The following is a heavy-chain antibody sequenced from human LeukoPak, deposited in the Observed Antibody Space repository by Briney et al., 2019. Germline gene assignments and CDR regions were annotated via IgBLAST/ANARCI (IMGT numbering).Heavy chain of an antibody. D-gene: IGHD7-27*01. CDR3: ARALTGATYYYYGMDV. CDR2: MNPNSGNT. Sequence: GASVKVSCKASGYSFSTFDINWVRQAPGQGPEWMGWMNPNSGNTGYAQKFQGRVTMTRDTSTSTVYMELSSLRSEDTAVYYCARALTGATYYYYGMDVWGQGTTVTVSS. V-gene: IGHV1-8*01. CDR1: GYSFSTFD. J-gene: IGHJ6*02.